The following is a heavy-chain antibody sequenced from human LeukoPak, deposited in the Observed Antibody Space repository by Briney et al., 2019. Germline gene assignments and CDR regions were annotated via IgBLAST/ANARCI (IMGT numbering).Heavy chain of an antibody. J-gene: IGHJ3*02. Sequence: SETLSLTCTVSGVSISSGDYYWGWIRQPPGKGLEWIGYIYYSGSTYYNPSLKSRVTISVDTSKNQFSLKLSSVTAADTAVYYCARGLSKDAFDIWGQGTMVTVSS. CDR1: GVSISSGDYY. V-gene: IGHV4-30-4*01. CDR2: IYYSGST. D-gene: IGHD3-16*02. CDR3: ARGLSKDAFDI.